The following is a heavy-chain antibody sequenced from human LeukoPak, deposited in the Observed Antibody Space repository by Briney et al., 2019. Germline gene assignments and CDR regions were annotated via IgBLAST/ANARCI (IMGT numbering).Heavy chain of an antibody. CDR1: GFTFSSYA. Sequence: GGSLRLSCAASGFTFSSYAMHWVRQAPGKGLEWVAVISYDGSNKYYADSVKGRFTISRDNSKNTLYLQMNSLRAEDTAVYYCARVEHYGSGSYYYHPFDYWGQGTLVTVSS. J-gene: IGHJ4*02. CDR3: ARVEHYGSGSYYYHPFDY. V-gene: IGHV3-30-3*01. D-gene: IGHD3-10*01. CDR2: ISYDGSNK.